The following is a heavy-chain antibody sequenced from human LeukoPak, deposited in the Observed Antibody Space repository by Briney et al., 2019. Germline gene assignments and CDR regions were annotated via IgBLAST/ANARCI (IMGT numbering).Heavy chain of an antibody. Sequence: ASVKVSCKASGGTFSSYAISWVRQAPGQGLEWIGGIIPIFGTANYAQKFQGRVTITTDESTSTAYMELSSLRSEDTAVYYCARALHGGNPMGYYYYYMDVWGKGTTVTVSS. CDR2: IIPIFGTA. CDR1: GGTFSSYA. J-gene: IGHJ6*03. D-gene: IGHD4-23*01. V-gene: IGHV1-69*05. CDR3: ARALHGGNPMGYYYYYMDV.